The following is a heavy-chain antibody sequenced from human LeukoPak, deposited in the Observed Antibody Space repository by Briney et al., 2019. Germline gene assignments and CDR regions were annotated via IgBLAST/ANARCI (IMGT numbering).Heavy chain of an antibody. V-gene: IGHV1-3*01. CDR3: SVVTAIQSFDY. CDR2: INAGNGNT. CDR1: GYTLTSYA. J-gene: IGHJ4*02. D-gene: IGHD2-21*02. Sequence: GASVKVSCKASGYTLTSYAMHWVRQAPGQRLEWMGWINAGNGNTKYSQKFQGRVTITRDTSASTAYMELSSLRSEDTAVYYCSVVTAIQSFDYWGQGTLVTVSS.